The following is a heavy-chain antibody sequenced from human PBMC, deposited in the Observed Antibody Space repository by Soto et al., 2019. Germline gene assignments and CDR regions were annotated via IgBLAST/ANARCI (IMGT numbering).Heavy chain of an antibody. V-gene: IGHV1-69*13. J-gene: IGHJ4*01. CDR2: IVPVFGRP. CDR3: AREGSGYNF. CDR1: GGSFSNFG. D-gene: IGHD5-12*01. Sequence: SVKVSCKASGGSFSNFGISWVRQAPGQGLEWMGGIVPVFGRPNYAQRFRGRRTITADESTSTGYMEIISLRSDDTAVYYCAREGSGYNFWGHGTQVTVSS.